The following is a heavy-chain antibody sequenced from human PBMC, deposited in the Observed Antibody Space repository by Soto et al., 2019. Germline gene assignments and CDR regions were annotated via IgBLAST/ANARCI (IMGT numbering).Heavy chain of an antibody. CDR2: TYYRSKWYN. Sequence: QVQLQQSGPGLVKPSQTLSLTCAISWDSVSSNSAAWNWIRQPPSRGLEWLGRTYYRSKWYNDYAVSVKSRTTSNLHTSKNQFSLQLNSVTPEDTAVYYCARALRYFDPNCGMDVWGRGPTVTVSS. J-gene: IGHJ6*02. V-gene: IGHV6-1*01. CDR1: WDSVSSNSAA. CDR3: ARALRYFDPNCGMDV. D-gene: IGHD3-9*01.